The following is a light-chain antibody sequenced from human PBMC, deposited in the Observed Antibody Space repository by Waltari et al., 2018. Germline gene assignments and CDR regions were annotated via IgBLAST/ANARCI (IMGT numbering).Light chain of an antibody. CDR1: QSVSSK. Sequence: EIVMTQSPATLSVSPGERATLSCRASQSVSSKLAWYQQKPGQGPRLLIYGASTRATGIPARFSGSGSGTELTLTMSRMQSEDFAVYYCQQYDEWWTFGQGTKVEIK. V-gene: IGKV3-15*01. J-gene: IGKJ1*01. CDR3: QQYDEWWT. CDR2: GAS.